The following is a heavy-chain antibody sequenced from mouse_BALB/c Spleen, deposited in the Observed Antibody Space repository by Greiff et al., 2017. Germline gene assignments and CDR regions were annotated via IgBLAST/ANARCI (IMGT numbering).Heavy chain of an antibody. CDR2: IYPGGGYT. V-gene: IGHV1-63*02. CDR1: GYTFTNYW. Sequence: VKLQQSGAELVRPGTSVKISCKASGYTFTNYWLGWVKQRPGHGLEWIGDIYPGGGYTNYNEKFKGKATLTADTSSSTAYMQLSSLTSEDSAVYFCARKGNDGYFWFAYWGQGTLVTVSA. CDR3: ARKGNDGYFWFAY. J-gene: IGHJ3*01. D-gene: IGHD2-3*01.